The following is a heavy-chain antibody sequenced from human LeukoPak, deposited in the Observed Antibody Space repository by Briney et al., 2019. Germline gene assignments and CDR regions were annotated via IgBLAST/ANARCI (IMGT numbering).Heavy chain of an antibody. CDR2: IIPIFGTA. D-gene: IGHD3-10*01. CDR1: GGTFSSYA. V-gene: IGHV1-69*05. Sequence: ASVKVSCKASGGTFSSYAISLVRQAPGQGLEWMGRIIPIFGTANYAQKFQGRVTITTDESTSTAYMELSSLRSEDTAVYYCAAGGWFGELLFDYWGQGNLVTVSS. CDR3: AAGGWFGELLFDY. J-gene: IGHJ4*02.